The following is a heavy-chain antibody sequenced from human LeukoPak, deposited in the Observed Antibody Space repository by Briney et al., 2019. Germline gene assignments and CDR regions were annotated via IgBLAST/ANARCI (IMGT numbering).Heavy chain of an antibody. V-gene: IGHV3-23*01. J-gene: IGHJ4*02. D-gene: IGHD7-27*01. CDR3: AKDGGLWVSAHWGDS. CDR1: GFTFSSYT. CDR2: ITTGDGNT. Sequence: GGSLRLSCTASGFTFSSYTMTWVRQAPGKGLKWVSTITTGDGNTYYADSVKGRFTVSRDDSKNTLYLQVNSLRAEDTAVYYCAKDGGLWVSAHWGDSWGRGTLVTVSS.